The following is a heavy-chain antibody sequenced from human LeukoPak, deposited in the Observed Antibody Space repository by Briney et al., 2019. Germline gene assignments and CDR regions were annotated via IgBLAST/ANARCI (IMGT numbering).Heavy chain of an antibody. V-gene: IGHV3-23*01. Sequence: GRSLRLSCAASGFTFSSYAMSGVRQAPGKALEWVTGITGSGGGTYYADSVKGRVTISRDSSSSTLFLQMKSLRAEDTATYYCAKEVAAGRKGIDYWGQGILVTVSS. D-gene: IGHD6-6*01. CDR1: GFTFSSYA. J-gene: IGHJ4*02. CDR2: ITGSGGGT. CDR3: AKEVAAGRKGIDY.